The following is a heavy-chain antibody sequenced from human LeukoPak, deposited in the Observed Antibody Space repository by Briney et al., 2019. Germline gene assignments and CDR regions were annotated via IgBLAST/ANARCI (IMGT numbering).Heavy chain of an antibody. J-gene: IGHJ6*02. CDR2: ISAYNGNT. V-gene: IGHV1-18*01. CDR3: ARALEVIAAAGLYYYYGMDV. CDR1: GGTFSSYA. Sequence: ASVKVSCKASGGTFSSYAISWVRQAPGQGLEWMGWISAYNGNTNYAQKLQGRVTMTTDTSTSTAYMELRSLRSDDTAVYYCARALEVIAAAGLYYYYGMDVWGQGTTVTVSS. D-gene: IGHD6-13*01.